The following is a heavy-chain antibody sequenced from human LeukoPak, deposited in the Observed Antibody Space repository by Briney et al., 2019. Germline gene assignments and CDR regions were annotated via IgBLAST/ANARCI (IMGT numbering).Heavy chain of an antibody. J-gene: IGHJ4*02. CDR1: GFTFSSYG. CDR3: AKDGYYDSSGYYLDY. CDR2: ISSDGSNK. D-gene: IGHD3-22*01. Sequence: GGSLRLSCAASGFTFSSYGIHWVRQAPGKGLEWVAVISSDGSNKYYADSVKGRFTISRDNAKNSLYLQMNSLRAEDTALYYCAKDGYYDSSGYYLDYWGQGTLVTVSS. V-gene: IGHV3-30*18.